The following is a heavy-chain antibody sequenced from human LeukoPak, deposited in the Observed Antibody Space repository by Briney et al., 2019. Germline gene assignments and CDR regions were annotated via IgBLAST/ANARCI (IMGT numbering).Heavy chain of an antibody. CDR3: AGYCSGGSCYPGEFDY. D-gene: IGHD2-15*01. Sequence: GASVKVSCKASGGTFSSYAISWVRQAPGQGLEWMGGIIPIFGTANYAQKFQGRVTITADESTSTAYMELSSLRSEDTAVYYCAGYCSGGSCYPGEFDYWGQGTLVTVSS. V-gene: IGHV1-69*13. J-gene: IGHJ4*02. CDR2: IIPIFGTA. CDR1: GGTFSSYA.